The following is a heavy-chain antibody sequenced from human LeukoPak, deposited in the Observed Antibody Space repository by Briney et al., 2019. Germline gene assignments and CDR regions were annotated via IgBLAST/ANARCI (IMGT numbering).Heavy chain of an antibody. CDR3: ARAAAGQFDY. D-gene: IGHD6-13*01. CDR2: ISSSSSTI. Sequence: GGSLRLSCAASGFTFSSYSMNWVRQAPGKGLEWVSYISSSSSTIYYTDSVKGRFTISRDNAKNSLYLQMNSLRAEDTAVYYCARAAAGQFDYWGQGTLVTVSS. CDR1: GFTFSSYS. V-gene: IGHV3-48*01. J-gene: IGHJ4*02.